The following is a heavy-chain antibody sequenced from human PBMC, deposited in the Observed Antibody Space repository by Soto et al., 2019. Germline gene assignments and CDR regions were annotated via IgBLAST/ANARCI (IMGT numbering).Heavy chain of an antibody. CDR3: ASTRGRNYYYGMDV. V-gene: IGHV3-23*01. CDR2: ISGSGGST. J-gene: IGHJ6*02. D-gene: IGHD2-2*01. Sequence: HPGGSLRLSCAASGFTFSSYAMSWVRQAPGKGLEWVSAISGSGGSTYYADSVKGRFTISRDNSKNTLYLQMNSLRAEDTAVYYCASTRGRNYYYGMDVWGQGTTVTVSS. CDR1: GFTFSSYA.